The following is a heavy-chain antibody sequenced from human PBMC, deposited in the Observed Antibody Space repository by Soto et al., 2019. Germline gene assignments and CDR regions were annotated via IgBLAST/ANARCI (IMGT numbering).Heavy chain of an antibody. Sequence: GASVKVSCKASGYTFTSYGISWVRQAPGQGLEWMGWISAYNGNTNYAQKLQGRATMTTDTSTSTAYMELRSLRSDDTAVYYCARDKLEWLLAAFDIWGQGTMVTVSS. J-gene: IGHJ3*02. CDR3: ARDKLEWLLAAFDI. CDR1: GYTFTSYG. V-gene: IGHV1-18*01. D-gene: IGHD3-3*01. CDR2: ISAYNGNT.